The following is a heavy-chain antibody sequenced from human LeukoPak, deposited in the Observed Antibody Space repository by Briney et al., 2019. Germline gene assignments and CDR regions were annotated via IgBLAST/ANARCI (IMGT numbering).Heavy chain of an antibody. CDR3: ARDLGSSSWRNYYYYMDV. V-gene: IGHV4-59*01. CDR1: GGSISSYY. Sequence: PSETLSLTSTVSGGSISSYYWSWIRQPPGKGLEWIGYIYYSGSTNHNPSLKSRVTISVDTSKNQFSLKLSSVTAADTAVYYCARDLGSSSWRNYYYYMDVWGKGTTVTVSS. CDR2: IYYSGST. J-gene: IGHJ6*03. D-gene: IGHD6-13*01.